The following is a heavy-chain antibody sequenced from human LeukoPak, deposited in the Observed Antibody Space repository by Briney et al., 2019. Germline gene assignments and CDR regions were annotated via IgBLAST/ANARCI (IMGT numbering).Heavy chain of an antibody. CDR2: ISGSGGST. CDR3: AKAVSSGWYSYFDY. J-gene: IGHJ4*02. V-gene: IGHV3-23*01. Sequence: GGSLRLSCAVSGITLSNYGMSWVRQTPGKGLEWVSAISGSGGSTYYADSVKGRFTISRDNSKNTLYLQMNSLRAEDTAVYYCAKAVSSGWYSYFDYWGQGTLVTVSS. CDR1: GITLSNYG. D-gene: IGHD6-19*01.